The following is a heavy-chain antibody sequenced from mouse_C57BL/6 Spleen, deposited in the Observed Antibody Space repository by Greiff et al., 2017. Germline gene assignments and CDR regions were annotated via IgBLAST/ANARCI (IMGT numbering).Heavy chain of an antibody. Sequence: EVKLVESGGGLVKPGGSLKLSCAASGFTFSDYGMHWVRQAPEKGLEWVAYISSGSSTLYYADTVKGRFTISRDNAKNTLFLQMTSLRSEDTAMYYCASASYDYDGYWYFDVWGTGTTVTVSS. CDR3: ASASYDYDGYWYFDV. CDR2: ISSGSSTL. CDR1: GFTFSDYG. V-gene: IGHV5-17*01. J-gene: IGHJ1*03. D-gene: IGHD2-4*01.